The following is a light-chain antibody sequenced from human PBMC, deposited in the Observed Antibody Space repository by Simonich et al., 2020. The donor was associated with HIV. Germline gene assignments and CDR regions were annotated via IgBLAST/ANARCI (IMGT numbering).Light chain of an antibody. CDR1: SSDVGRYNY. CDR3: SSYRSSSTWV. Sequence: QSALTQPRSVSGSPGQSVTISCTGTSSDVGRYNYVSWYQQHPGKAPKLMIYDVSKRPSGVSNRFSGSKSGNTASLTISGLQAEDEADYYCSSYRSSSTWVFGGGTKLTVL. CDR2: DVS. V-gene: IGLV2-11*01. J-gene: IGLJ3*02.